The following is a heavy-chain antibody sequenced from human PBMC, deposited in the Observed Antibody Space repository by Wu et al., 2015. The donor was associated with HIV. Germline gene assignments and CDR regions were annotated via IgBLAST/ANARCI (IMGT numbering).Heavy chain of an antibody. Sequence: QVQMVQSGGEVKKPGASVKVSCKTSGYRFTSYGISWVRQAPGQGLEWVGWISTYNGDTNYAQKFQGRVTMATVTSSSTAYMELSSLKSDDTAIYYCARDGGRGYNYASLDYWGQGTLVTVSS. CDR3: ARDGGRGYNYASLDY. J-gene: IGHJ4*02. V-gene: IGHV1-18*01. CDR1: GYRFTSYG. D-gene: IGHD5-18*01. CDR2: ISTYNGDT.